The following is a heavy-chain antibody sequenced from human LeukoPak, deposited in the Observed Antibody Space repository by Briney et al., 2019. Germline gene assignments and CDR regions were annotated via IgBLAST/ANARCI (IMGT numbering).Heavy chain of an antibody. D-gene: IGHD6-19*01. CDR1: GGSISSSSYY. CDR2: IYYSGST. CDR3: ARHLVAGLYYFDY. J-gene: IGHJ4*02. V-gene: IGHV4-39*01. Sequence: SETLSLTCTVSGGSISSSSYYWGWIRQPPGKGLEWIGSIYYSGSTYYNPSLKSRVTVSVDTSKNQFSLKLSSVTAADTAVYYCARHLVAGLYYFDYWGQGTLVTVSS.